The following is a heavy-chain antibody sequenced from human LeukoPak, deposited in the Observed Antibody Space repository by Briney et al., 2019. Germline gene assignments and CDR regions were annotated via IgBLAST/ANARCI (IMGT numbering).Heavy chain of an antibody. V-gene: IGHV3-21*01. J-gene: IGHJ5*02. CDR1: GFTFSSYS. CDR2: ISSSSSYI. CDR3: ARTPDSSGYFHWFDP. D-gene: IGHD3-22*01. Sequence: GGSLRLSCAASGFTFSSYSMNWVRQAPGKGLEWVSSISSSSSYIYYADSVKGRFTISRDNANNSLYLQMNSLRAEDTAVYYCARTPDSSGYFHWFDPWGQGTLVTVSS.